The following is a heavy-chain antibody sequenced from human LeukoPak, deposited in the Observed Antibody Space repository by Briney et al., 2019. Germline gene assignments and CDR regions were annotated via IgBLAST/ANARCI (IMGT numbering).Heavy chain of an antibody. D-gene: IGHD6-13*01. CDR1: GYTFTSYG. Sequence: GASVKVSCKASGYTFTSYGISWVRQAPGQGLEWMGWISAYNGNTNYAQKLQGRVTINRDTSASTAYMELSSLRSEDTAVYYCARGHSSSWYGLSFDPWGQGTLVTVSS. CDR2: ISAYNGNT. CDR3: ARGHSSSWYGLSFDP. J-gene: IGHJ5*02. V-gene: IGHV1-18*01.